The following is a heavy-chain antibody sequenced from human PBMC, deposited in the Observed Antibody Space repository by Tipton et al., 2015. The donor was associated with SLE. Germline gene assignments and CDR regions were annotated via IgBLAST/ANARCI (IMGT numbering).Heavy chain of an antibody. Sequence: TLSLTCTVSGASISSFSYYWGWIRQPPGKGLEWIGNMYYTGSTYYNPSLKSRVTISVDTSKNQFSLKLSSVTAADTAVYYCASRRDGRVTWFDPWGQGTLFTVSS. CDR2: MYYTGST. D-gene: IGHD4-23*01. CDR1: GASISSFSYY. CDR3: ASRRDGRVTWFDP. V-gene: IGHV4-39*07. J-gene: IGHJ5*02.